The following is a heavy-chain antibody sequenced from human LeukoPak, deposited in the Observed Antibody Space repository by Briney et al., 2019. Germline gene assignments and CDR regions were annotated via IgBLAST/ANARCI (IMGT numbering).Heavy chain of an antibody. CDR1: GFTLSSYA. CDR3: GSSHSSSWYDW. V-gene: IGHV4-38-2*01. CDR2: SYFRGST. J-gene: IGHJ4*02. Sequence: GSLRLSCAASGFTLSSYAMSWVRQAPGKGLEWIGSSYFRGSTYSSPSLRSRVIISVDTSKNQFSPKLNSVTAADTAVYYCGSSHSSSWYDWWGQGTLVTVTS. D-gene: IGHD6-13*01.